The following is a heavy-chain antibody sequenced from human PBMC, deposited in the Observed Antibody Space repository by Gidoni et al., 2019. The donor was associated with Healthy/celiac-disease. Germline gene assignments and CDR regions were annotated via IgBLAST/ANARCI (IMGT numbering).Heavy chain of an antibody. CDR3: AKEGDLVPAAIREGYFDY. D-gene: IGHD2-2*02. J-gene: IGHJ4*02. CDR1: GFTFSSYS. CDR2: IRYDGSNK. Sequence: QVQLVESGGGVVQPGGSLRLSCAASGFTFSSYSMHWVRQAPGKGLEWVAFIRYDGSNKYYADSVKGRFTISRDNSKNTLYLQMNSLRAEDTAVYYCAKEGDLVPAAIREGYFDYWGQGTLVTVSS. V-gene: IGHV3-30*02.